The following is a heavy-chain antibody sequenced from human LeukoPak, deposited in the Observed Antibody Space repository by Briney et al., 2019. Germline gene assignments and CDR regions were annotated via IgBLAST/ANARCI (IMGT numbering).Heavy chain of an antibody. Sequence: ASVKVSCKASGYTFTSYDINWVRQATGQGLEWMGWINPNSGGTNYAQKLQGRVTMTTDTSTSTAYMELRSLRSDDTAVYYCARGGLLWFGESIDYWGQGSLVSVSS. CDR3: ARGGLLWFGESIDY. CDR2: INPNSGGT. J-gene: IGHJ4*02. V-gene: IGHV1-18*01. D-gene: IGHD3-10*01. CDR1: GYTFTSYD.